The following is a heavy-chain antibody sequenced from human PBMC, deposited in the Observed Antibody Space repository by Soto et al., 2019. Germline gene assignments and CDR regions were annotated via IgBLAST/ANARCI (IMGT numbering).Heavy chain of an antibody. J-gene: IGHJ4*02. CDR3: ARDGVGRTVFFGFFDY. D-gene: IGHD1-26*01. CDR1: GIIFTGYG. CDR2: IRYDGTNT. Sequence: QVQLVESGGGVVQPGGSLRLSCAASGIIFTGYGMHWVRQAPGQGLEWVAVIRYDGTNTYYADSVKGRFTISRDNSKNTLDLQMNSLRAEDTAVYYCARDGVGRTVFFGFFDYWGQGALVTVSS. V-gene: IGHV3-33*01.